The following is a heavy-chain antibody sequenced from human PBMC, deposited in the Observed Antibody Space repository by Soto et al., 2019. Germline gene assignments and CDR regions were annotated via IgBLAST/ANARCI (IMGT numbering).Heavy chain of an antibody. Sequence: PSETLSLTCTVCGDSISSYYWSWIRQPPGKGLEWIGYIYYSGSTNYNPSLKSRVTISVDTSKNQFSLKLSSVTAADTAVYYCARHSYYDSSGYYDYWGQGTLVTVSS. V-gene: IGHV4-59*08. J-gene: IGHJ4*02. CDR2: IYYSGST. CDR3: ARHSYYDSSGYYDY. D-gene: IGHD3-22*01. CDR1: GDSISSYY.